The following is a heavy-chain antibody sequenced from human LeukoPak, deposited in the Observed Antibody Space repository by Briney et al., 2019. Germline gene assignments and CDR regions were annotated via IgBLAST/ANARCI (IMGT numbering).Heavy chain of an antibody. CDR2: FDPEDGET. CDR3: AKNVRDTGTFDY. Sequence: ASVKVSCKVSGYTLTELSMHWVGQAPGKGLEWMGGFDPEDGETIYAQKFQGRVTMTRDTSISTAYMELNSLTSEDTAVYYCAKNVRDTGTFDYWGQGTLVTVSS. V-gene: IGHV1-24*01. CDR1: GYTLTELS. D-gene: IGHD5-18*01. J-gene: IGHJ4*02.